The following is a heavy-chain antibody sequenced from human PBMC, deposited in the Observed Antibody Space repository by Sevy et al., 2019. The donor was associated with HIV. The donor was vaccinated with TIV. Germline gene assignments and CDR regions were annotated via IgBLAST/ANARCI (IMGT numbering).Heavy chain of an antibody. CDR2: IKQDGSEK. CDR3: ASKGGSRNNDAFDT. V-gene: IGHV3-7*01. D-gene: IGHD3-10*01. Sequence: GGSLRLSCAASGFSFTWYWMSWVRQTPEKGLEWVANIKQDGSEKNYVDSVKGRFTISRDNAKNSLYLQMNSLRAEDTALYYCASKGGSRNNDAFDTWGQGTMVTVSS. J-gene: IGHJ3*02. CDR1: GFSFTWYW.